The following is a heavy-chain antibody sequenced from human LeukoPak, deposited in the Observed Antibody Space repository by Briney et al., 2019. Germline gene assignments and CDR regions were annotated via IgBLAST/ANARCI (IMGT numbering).Heavy chain of an antibody. J-gene: IGHJ4*02. CDR1: GYTFTSYG. Sequence: ASVKVSCKASGYTFTSYGISWVRQAPGQGLEWMGWISAYNGNTNYAQKLQGRVTMTTDTSTSTAYMELRSLRSDDTAVYYCARDRGPGSSGYLYYFDYWGQGTLVTVSS. CDR3: ARDRGPGSSGYLYYFDY. CDR2: ISAYNGNT. V-gene: IGHV1-18*01. D-gene: IGHD3-22*01.